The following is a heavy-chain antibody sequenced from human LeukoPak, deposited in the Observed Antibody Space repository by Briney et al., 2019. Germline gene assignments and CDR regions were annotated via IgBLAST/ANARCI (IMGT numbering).Heavy chain of an antibody. Sequence: SGTLPLTYAVSGGSISSSNWWSWVRQPPGEGLEWDGEIYHSGSTNYNPSLKSRVTISVDKSKNQFSLKLSSVTAADTAVYYCARIVPGEILLALDYWGQGTLVTVSS. CDR2: IYHSGST. D-gene: IGHD1-26*01. CDR1: GGSISSSNW. V-gene: IGHV4-4*02. CDR3: ARIVPGEILLALDY. J-gene: IGHJ4*02.